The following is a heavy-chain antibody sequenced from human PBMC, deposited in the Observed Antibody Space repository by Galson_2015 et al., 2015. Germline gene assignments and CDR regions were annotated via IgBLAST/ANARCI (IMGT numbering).Heavy chain of an antibody. CDR1: GYTFTSYG. J-gene: IGHJ5*02. D-gene: IGHD2-15*01. Sequence: SVKVSCKASGYTFTSYGISWVRQAPGQGLEWMGIINPSGGSTSYAQKFQGRVTMTRDTSTSTVYMELSSLRSEDTAVYYCARGIYCSGGSCYPRAVPRENNWFDPWGQGTLVTVSS. CDR2: INPSGGST. V-gene: IGHV1-46*01. CDR3: ARGIYCSGGSCYPRAVPRENNWFDP.